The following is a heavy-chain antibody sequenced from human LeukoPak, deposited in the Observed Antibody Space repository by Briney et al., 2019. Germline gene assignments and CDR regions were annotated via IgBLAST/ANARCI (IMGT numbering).Heavy chain of an antibody. Sequence: SETLSLTCTVSGGSISSSSYYWGWIRHPPGKGLELIGSIHYSGSTYYNPSLKSRVTVSVDTSKNQFSLKLSSVPAADTAVYYCARRSDSSGLYWGQGTLVTVSS. V-gene: IGHV4-39*01. CDR3: ARRSDSSGLY. D-gene: IGHD3-22*01. CDR1: GGSISSSSYY. J-gene: IGHJ4*02. CDR2: IHYSGST.